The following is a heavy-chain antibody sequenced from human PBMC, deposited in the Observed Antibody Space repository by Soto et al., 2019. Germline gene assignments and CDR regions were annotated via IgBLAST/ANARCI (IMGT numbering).Heavy chain of an antibody. CDR1: GFTFNTYG. D-gene: IGHD6-19*01. CDR3: AKGNSMEVAGILDP. V-gene: IGHV3-30*18. CDR2: ISFDGNKK. Sequence: PGGSLRLSCAASGFTFNTYGIHWVRQAPGKGLEWVAVISFDGNKKYYADSVKGRFTISRDNSKNTLYLHMNSLRVEDTAVYYCAKGNSMEVAGILDPWGQGTQVTVSS. J-gene: IGHJ5*02.